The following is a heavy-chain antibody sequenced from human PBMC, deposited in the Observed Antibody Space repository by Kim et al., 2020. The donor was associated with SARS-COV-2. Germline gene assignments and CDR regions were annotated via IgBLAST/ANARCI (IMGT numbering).Heavy chain of an antibody. Sequence: YAESVKGRFTISRDNAKNSLYLQMNSLRAEDTAVYYCARAFYGSGDVVEYWGQGTLVTVSS. V-gene: IGHV3-21*01. J-gene: IGHJ4*02. D-gene: IGHD3-10*01. CDR3: ARAFYGSGDVVEY.